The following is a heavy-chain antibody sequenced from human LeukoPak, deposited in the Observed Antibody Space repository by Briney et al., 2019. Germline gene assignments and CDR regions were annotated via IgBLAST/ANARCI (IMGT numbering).Heavy chain of an antibody. CDR3: ARRLGGYDYVWGSYRYAWFDP. V-gene: IGHV4-4*07. CDR1: GGTISSYD. Sequence: AETLSLTCTVSGGTISSYDWSWVRQPAGKGLEWMGRMYTSGGNNYHPSLKRRVTMSVATSKNQFSLQLSSVTAADTAVSYCARRLGGYDYVWGSYRYAWFDPWGQGTLVTVPS. CDR2: MYTSGGN. D-gene: IGHD3-16*02. J-gene: IGHJ5*02.